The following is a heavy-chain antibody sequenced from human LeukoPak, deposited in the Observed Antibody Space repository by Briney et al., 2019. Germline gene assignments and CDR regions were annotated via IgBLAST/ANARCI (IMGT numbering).Heavy chain of an antibody. CDR1: GFTFDDYA. D-gene: IGHD5-24*01. V-gene: IGHV3-9*01. CDR3: AKDKYVEMATISVYSGLFDY. Sequence: GGSLRLSCAASGFTFDDYAMHWVRHAPGKGLEWVSGISWNSGSIGYADSVKGRFTISRDNAKNSLYLQMNSLRAEDTALYYCAKDKYVEMATISVYSGLFDYWGQGTLVTVSS. J-gene: IGHJ4*02. CDR2: ISWNSGSI.